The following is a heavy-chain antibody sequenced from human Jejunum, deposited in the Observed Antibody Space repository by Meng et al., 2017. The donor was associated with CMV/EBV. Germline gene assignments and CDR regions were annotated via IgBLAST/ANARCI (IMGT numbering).Heavy chain of an antibody. CDR1: GFAFSDSY. Sequence: LVLFCAASGFAFSDSYMSWIRQAPGKGLEWVSYISSSGSTIYYADSVKGRFTISRDNAKNSLYLQMNSLRADDTAVYYCAREMRPIDYWGQGTLVTVSS. CDR3: AREMRPIDY. V-gene: IGHV3-11*01. CDR2: ISSSGSTI. D-gene: IGHD6-25*01. J-gene: IGHJ4*02.